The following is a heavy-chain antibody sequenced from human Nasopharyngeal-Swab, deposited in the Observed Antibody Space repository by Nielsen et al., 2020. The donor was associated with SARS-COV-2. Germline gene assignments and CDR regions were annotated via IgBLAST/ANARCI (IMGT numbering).Heavy chain of an antibody. CDR2: INHSGST. D-gene: IGHD3-10*01. Sequence: SETLSLTCAVYGGSFSGYYWSWIRQPPGKGLEWIGEINHSGSTNYNPPLKSRVTISVDTSKNQFSLKLSSVTAADTAVYYCARYGAGGSRITMVRGYMDVWGKGTTVTVS. V-gene: IGHV4-34*01. CDR1: GGSFSGYY. J-gene: IGHJ6*03. CDR3: ARYGAGGSRITMVRGYMDV.